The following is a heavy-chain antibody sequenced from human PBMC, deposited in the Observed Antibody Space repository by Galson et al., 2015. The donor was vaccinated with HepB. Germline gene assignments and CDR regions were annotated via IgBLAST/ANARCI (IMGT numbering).Heavy chain of an antibody. CDR1: GGSISSGRYY. V-gene: IGHV4-61*02. CDR2: IYISGGT. D-gene: IGHD6-13*01. Sequence: TLPLSCSVSGGSISSGRYYGSWMRQPAGEGLEWIGRIYISGGTNYNPSRKSRVTMSVDTSKNQFSLKLPSVTAADTAVYYCARQLDHYYYYMDVWGKGTTVTVSS. J-gene: IGHJ6*03. CDR3: ARQLDHYYYYMDV.